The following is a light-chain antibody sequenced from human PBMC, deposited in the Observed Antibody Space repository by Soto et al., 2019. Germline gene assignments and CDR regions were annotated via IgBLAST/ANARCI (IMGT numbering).Light chain of an antibody. J-gene: IGKJ1*01. V-gene: IGKV1-5*03. CDR1: QSISSW. CDR3: QQYNDNWT. Sequence: DIQMTQSPSTLPASVGDRVTITCRASQSISSWLAWYQQKPGKAPKPIIYKASTLQSVVPSRFSGSGSGTEFTLAISSLQPDDSATYYCQQYNDNWTFGQGTKVEIK. CDR2: KAS.